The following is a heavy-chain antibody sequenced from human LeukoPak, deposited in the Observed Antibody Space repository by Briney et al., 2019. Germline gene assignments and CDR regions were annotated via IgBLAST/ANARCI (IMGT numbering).Heavy chain of an antibody. J-gene: IGHJ5*02. V-gene: IGHV4-39*01. D-gene: IGHD3-22*01. CDR3: ATRATYYYDSSGYGWFDP. CDR1: GVSISSSNSY. Sequence: SETLSLTCADSGVSISSSNSYWGWIRQPPGKGLEWIGSIYYSGNTYYNASLKSRVTISVDTSKNQFSLKLSSVTAADTAVYYCATRATYYYDSSGYGWFDPWGQGTLVTVSS. CDR2: IYYSGNT.